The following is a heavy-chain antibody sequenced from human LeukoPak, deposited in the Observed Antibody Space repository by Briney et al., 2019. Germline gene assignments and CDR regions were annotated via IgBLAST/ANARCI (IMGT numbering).Heavy chain of an antibody. CDR2: ISSSSSYI. CDR3: ARGKGSSWLYFDY. D-gene: IGHD6-13*01. CDR1: GFTFSSYS. J-gene: IGHJ4*02. Sequence: GGSLRLSCAASGFTFSSYSMNWVRQAPGKGLEWVSSISSSSSYIYYADSVKGRFTISRDNAKNSLYLQMNSLRAEDTAVYYCARGKGSSWLYFDYWGQGTLVTVSS. V-gene: IGHV3-21*01.